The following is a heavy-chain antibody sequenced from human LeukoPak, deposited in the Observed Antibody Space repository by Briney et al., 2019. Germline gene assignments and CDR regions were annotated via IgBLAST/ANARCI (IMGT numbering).Heavy chain of an antibody. D-gene: IGHD2-15*01. Sequence: PGGSLRLSCAASGFTFSDSAMDWVRQAPGKGLEWVSLISHSGADTFYADSVKGWSSVSRDNSKNTMYLQMNSLRAEDTAVYYCAKDIEASIWGQGTLVAVSS. V-gene: IGHV3-23*01. CDR1: GFTFSDSA. CDR3: AKDIEASI. CDR2: ISHSGADT. J-gene: IGHJ4*02.